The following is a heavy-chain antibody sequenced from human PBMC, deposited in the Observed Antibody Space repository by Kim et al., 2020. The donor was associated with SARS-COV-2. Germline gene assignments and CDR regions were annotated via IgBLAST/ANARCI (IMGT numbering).Heavy chain of an antibody. V-gene: IGHV3-64*01. CDR2: ISSNGGST. J-gene: IGHJ4*02. Sequence: GGSLRLSCAASGFTFSSYAMHWVRQAPGKGLEYVSAISSNGGSTYYANSVKGRFTISRDNSKNTLYLQMGSLRAEDMAVYYCARGGGDWASDYWGQGTLVTVSS. CDR3: ARGGGDWASDY. D-gene: IGHD2-21*02. CDR1: GFTFSSYA.